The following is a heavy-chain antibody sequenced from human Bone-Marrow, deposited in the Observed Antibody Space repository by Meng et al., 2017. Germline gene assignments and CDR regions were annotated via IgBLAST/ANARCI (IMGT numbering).Heavy chain of an antibody. CDR3: ARDSRYCSGGSCYSRFSY. Sequence: GGSLRLSCAAPGFTFRSSWMHWVRQAPGKGLVWVSRINSDGSSTSYAVSVKGRFTISRDNAKNTLYLRMNSLRAEDTAVYYCARDSRYCSGGSCYSRFSYWGQGTLVTVSS. CDR2: INSDGSST. J-gene: IGHJ4*02. D-gene: IGHD2-15*01. CDR1: GFTFRSSW. V-gene: IGHV3-74*01.